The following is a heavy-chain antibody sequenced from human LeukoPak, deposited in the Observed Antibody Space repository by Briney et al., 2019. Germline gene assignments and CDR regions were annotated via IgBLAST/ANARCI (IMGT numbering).Heavy chain of an antibody. CDR2: IDTDGSFT. J-gene: IGHJ4*02. Sequence: GGSLRLSCAATGFTFSSYWMHWVRQAPGKGLVWVSRIDTDGSFTSYADSVRGRFTISRDNAKNTLYLQMSSLRAEDTAVYYCIRGTVGAPGNDYWGQGTLVTVSS. D-gene: IGHD1-26*01. CDR3: IRGTVGAPGNDY. V-gene: IGHV3-74*01. CDR1: GFTFSSYW.